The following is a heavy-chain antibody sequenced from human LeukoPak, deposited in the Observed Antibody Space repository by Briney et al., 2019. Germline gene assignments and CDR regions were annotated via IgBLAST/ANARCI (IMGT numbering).Heavy chain of an antibody. V-gene: IGHV3-23*01. CDR3: AKDSPYCTNGVCYSNNWFDP. CDR2: ISGSGGST. J-gene: IGHJ5*02. D-gene: IGHD2-8*01. Sequence: GGSLRLSCAASGFTFSSYAMCWVRQAPGKGLEWVSAISGSGGSTYYADSVKGRFTISRDNSKNTLYLQMNSLRAEDTAVYYCAKDSPYCTNGVCYSNNWFDPWGQGTLVTVSS. CDR1: GFTFSSYA.